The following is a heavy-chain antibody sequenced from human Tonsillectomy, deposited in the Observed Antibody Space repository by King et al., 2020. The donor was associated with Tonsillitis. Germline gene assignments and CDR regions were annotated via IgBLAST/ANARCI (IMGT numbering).Heavy chain of an antibody. D-gene: IGHD2-15*01. CDR2: ISYDGSNK. CDR3: AKLAYCSGGSCYDFDY. CDR1: GFTFSNYG. Sequence: VQLVESGGGVVQPGRSLRLSCAASGFTFSNYGMHWVRQAPGKGLEWVAVISYDGSNKYYADSVKGRFTISRDNSKNTLYLQMNSLRAEDTAVYYCAKLAYCSGGSCYDFDYWGQGTLVTVSS. V-gene: IGHV3-30*18. J-gene: IGHJ4*02.